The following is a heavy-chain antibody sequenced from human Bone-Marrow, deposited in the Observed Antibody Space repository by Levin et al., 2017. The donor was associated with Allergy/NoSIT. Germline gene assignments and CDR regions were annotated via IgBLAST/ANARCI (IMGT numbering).Heavy chain of an antibody. D-gene: IGHD2/OR15-2a*01. J-gene: IGHJ4*02. CDR3: ANSLEYTLTSRPIDF. Sequence: GGSLRLSCAGSGFTFINYAMSWVRQAPGKGLEWVSSISGSGATTYYADSVKGRFTISRDNSKNTLFLQMNSLRGEDTAVYYCANSLEYTLTSRPIDFWGQGTLVTVSS. CDR2: ISGSGATT. CDR1: GFTFINYA. V-gene: IGHV3-23*01.